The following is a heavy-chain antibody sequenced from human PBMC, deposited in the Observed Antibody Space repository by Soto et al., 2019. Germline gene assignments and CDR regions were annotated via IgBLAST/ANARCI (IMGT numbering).Heavy chain of an antibody. CDR1: GFTFSDYY. CDR3: ARDTGYCSGGSCPNDYYYYGMDV. D-gene: IGHD2-15*01. CDR2: ISSSGSTI. J-gene: IGHJ6*02. Sequence: QVQLVESGGGLVKPGGSLRLSCAASGFTFSDYYMSWIRQAPGKGLEWVSYISSSGSTIYYADSVKGRFTISRDNAKNSLNLQMNSLRAEDTAVYYCARDTGYCSGGSCPNDYYYYGMDVWGQGTTVTVSS. V-gene: IGHV3-11*01.